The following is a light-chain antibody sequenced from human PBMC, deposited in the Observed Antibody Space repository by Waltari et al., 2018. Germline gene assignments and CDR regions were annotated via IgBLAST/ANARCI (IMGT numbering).Light chain of an antibody. Sequence: DIRMTQSPSSLSASVGDRVTITCRTSQIISSRLNWYQHNPGKAPRLLIFDASTLQSGVPLRFSGFRSGTEFTLTIDSLQPEDFATYYCQQSYDSWTFGQGTKVE. CDR1: QIISSR. V-gene: IGKV1-39*01. J-gene: IGKJ1*01. CDR3: QQSYDSWT. CDR2: DAS.